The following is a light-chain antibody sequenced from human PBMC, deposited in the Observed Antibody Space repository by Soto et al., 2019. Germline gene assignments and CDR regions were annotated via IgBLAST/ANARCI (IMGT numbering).Light chain of an antibody. CDR1: SSDVGGYNY. CDR3: SSYTSTYTYV. V-gene: IGLV2-14*01. J-gene: IGLJ1*01. CDR2: DVS. Sequence: QSALTHPASVSGSPGQSITISCTGTSSDVGGYNYVSWYQQHPGKAPKLMIYDVSNRPSGVSDRFSGSKSGNTASLTISGLQAEDEADFYCSSYTSTYTYVFGTGTKVTVL.